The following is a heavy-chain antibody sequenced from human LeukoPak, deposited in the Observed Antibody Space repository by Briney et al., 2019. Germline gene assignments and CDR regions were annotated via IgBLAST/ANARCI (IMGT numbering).Heavy chain of an antibody. CDR1: GGSISSYY. CDR2: IYYSGST. V-gene: IGHV4-59*01. CDR3: ARDPNAFDI. Sequence: SETLSLTCTVSGGSISSYYWSWIRQPPGKGLEWIGYIYYSGSTNHNPSLKSRVTISVDTSKNQFSLKLSSVTAADTAVYYCARDPNAFDIWGQGTMVTVSS. J-gene: IGHJ3*02.